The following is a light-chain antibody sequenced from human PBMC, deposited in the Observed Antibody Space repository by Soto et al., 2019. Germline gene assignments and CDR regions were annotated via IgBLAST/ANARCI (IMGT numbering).Light chain of an antibody. CDR3: QQYNSYSPT. J-gene: IGKJ1*01. CDR1: QSISSW. CDR2: DAS. Sequence: DIQMTQSPSTLSASVGDRVTITCRASQSISSWLAWYQQKPGKAPKFLIYDASSLESGVPSRFSDSGSGTEFTLTISSLQIDDFATYYCQQYNSYSPTFGQGTRVEIK. V-gene: IGKV1-5*01.